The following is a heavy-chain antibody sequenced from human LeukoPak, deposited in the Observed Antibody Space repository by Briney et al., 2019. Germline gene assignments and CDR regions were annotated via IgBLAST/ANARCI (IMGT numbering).Heavy chain of an antibody. CDR1: GYTFTGYY. CDR3: ARGRAKGAHGYNWFDP. Sequence: ASVKVSCKASGYTFTGYYMHWVRQAPGQGLEWMGWINPNSGGTNYAQKFQGRVTMTRVTSISTAYMELSRLRSDDTAVYYCARGRAKGAHGYNWFDPWGQGTLVTVSS. CDR2: INPNSGGT. V-gene: IGHV1-2*02. D-gene: IGHD3-10*01. J-gene: IGHJ5*02.